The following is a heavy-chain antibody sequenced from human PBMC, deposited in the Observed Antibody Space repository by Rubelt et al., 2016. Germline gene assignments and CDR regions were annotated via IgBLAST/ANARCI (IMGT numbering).Heavy chain of an antibody. D-gene: IGHD3-10*01. V-gene: IGHV1-18*01. CDR1: GYTFTSYG. CDR3: ARDPLPVRGVIMTPTH. CDR2: ISAYNGNT. Sequence: QVQLVQSGAEVKKPGASVKVSCKASGYTFTSYGISWVRQAPGQGLEWMGWISAYNGNTNYAQKLEGGGPMTTETSTSAAYMERRSLSSDDTAVYYCARDPLPVRGVIMTPTHWGQGTLVTVSS. J-gene: IGHJ4*02.